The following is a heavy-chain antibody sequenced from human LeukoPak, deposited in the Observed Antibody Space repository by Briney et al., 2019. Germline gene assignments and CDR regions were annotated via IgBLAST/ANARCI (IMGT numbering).Heavy chain of an antibody. Sequence: GGSLRLSCAASGFTFSSYEMNWVRQAPGKGLEWVSYIRSSGSTIYYADSVKGRFTISRDNAKNSLYLQMNSLRAEDTAVYYCARDRSGVVVVAATFDYWGQGTLVTVSS. V-gene: IGHV3-48*03. CDR2: IRSSGSTI. J-gene: IGHJ4*02. CDR3: ARDRSGVVVVAATFDY. D-gene: IGHD2-15*01. CDR1: GFTFSSYE.